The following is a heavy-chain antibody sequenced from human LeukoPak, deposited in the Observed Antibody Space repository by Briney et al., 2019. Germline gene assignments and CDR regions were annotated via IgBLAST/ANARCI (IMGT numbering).Heavy chain of an antibody. J-gene: IGHJ4*02. Sequence: PSETLSLTCTVSGGSISSSSYYWGWIRQPPGKGLEWIGSIYHSGSTYYTPSLKSRVTISVDTSKNQFSLKLSSVTAADTAVYYRARLDGDSLFDYWGQGTLVTVSS. CDR2: IYHSGST. CDR1: GGSISSSSYY. D-gene: IGHD4-17*01. V-gene: IGHV4-39*01. CDR3: ARLDGDSLFDY.